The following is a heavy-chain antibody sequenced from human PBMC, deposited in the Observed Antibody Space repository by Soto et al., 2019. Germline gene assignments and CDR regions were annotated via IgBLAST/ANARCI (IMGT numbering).Heavy chain of an antibody. Sequence: GGSLRLSSAASGFNFSTYSMHWVRQAPGKGLEWVAAISYDGANLFYADSVKGRFTISRDNSKNTLYLQVSSMRAEDTAKYYCARSIAAAVDFDYWGQGTLVTVSS. CDR3: ARSIAAAVDFDY. CDR1: GFNFSTYS. V-gene: IGHV3-30-3*01. CDR2: ISYDGANL. D-gene: IGHD6-13*01. J-gene: IGHJ4*02.